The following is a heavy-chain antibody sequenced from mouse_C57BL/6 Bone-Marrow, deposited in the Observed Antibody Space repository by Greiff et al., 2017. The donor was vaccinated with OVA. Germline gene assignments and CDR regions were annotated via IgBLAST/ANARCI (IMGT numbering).Heavy chain of an antibody. CDR3: ARLLLHYYAMDY. CDR2: IYPGDGDT. D-gene: IGHD1-1*01. CDR1: GYAFSSSW. Sequence: VQLQQSGPELVKPGASVKISCKASGYAFSSSWMNWVKQRPGKGLEWIGRIYPGDGDTNYNRKFKGKATLTADKSSSTAYMQLSSLTSEDSAVYFCARLLLHYYAMDYWGQGTSVTVSS. J-gene: IGHJ4*01. V-gene: IGHV1-82*01.